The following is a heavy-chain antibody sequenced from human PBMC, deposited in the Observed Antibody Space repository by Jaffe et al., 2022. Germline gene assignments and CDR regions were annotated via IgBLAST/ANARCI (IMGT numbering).Heavy chain of an antibody. CDR3: ARRSGWYRPYYFDY. Sequence: QVQLQQWGAGLLKPSETLSLTCAVYGGSFSGYYWSWIRQPPGKGLEWIGEINHSGSTNYNPSLKSRVTISVDTSKNQFSLKLSSVTAADTAVYYCARRSGWYRPYYFDYWGQGTLVTVSS. J-gene: IGHJ4*02. CDR2: INHSGST. CDR1: GGSFSGYY. V-gene: IGHV4-34*01. D-gene: IGHD6-19*01.